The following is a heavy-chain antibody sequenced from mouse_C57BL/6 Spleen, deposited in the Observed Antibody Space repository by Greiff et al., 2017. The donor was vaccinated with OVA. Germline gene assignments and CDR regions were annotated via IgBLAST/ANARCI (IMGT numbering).Heavy chain of an antibody. CDR2: IYPRDGST. CDR1: GYTFTDHS. Sequence: QVQLQQSDAELVKPGASVKISCKASGYTFTDHSIHWVKQRPEQGLEWIGYIYPRDGSTKYTEQFKGKATLTADKSSHTAYLQLISLTCEDSAVYFCEGSNYGNYDYWGQGTTLTVSS. D-gene: IGHD2-1*01. CDR3: EGSNYGNYDY. V-gene: IGHV1-78*01. J-gene: IGHJ2*01.